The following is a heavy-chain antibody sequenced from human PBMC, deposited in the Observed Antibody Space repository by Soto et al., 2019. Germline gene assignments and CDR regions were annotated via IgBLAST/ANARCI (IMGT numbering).Heavy chain of an antibody. CDR2: IKSESVGGTT. Sequence: EVQLVASGGDLVKPGGSLRLACAGSGFSFRNAWMSWVRQAPGKGPEWIGRIKSESVGGTTDYAAPVKGRFTVSRDDSTNTVYLHMSSLKIEDTAVYYCLGDWLHPWGQGTLVTVSS. D-gene: IGHD7-27*01. CDR3: LGDWLHP. V-gene: IGHV3-15*05. CDR1: GFSFRNAW. J-gene: IGHJ5*02.